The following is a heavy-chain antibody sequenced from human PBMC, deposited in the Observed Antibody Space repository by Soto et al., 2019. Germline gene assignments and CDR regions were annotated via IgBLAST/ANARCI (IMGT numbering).Heavy chain of an antibody. CDR2: ISGSGGST. V-gene: IGHV3-23*01. Sequence: PGVSLRLSCAASGFTFVSYAMSWVRQAPGKGLECVSAISGSGGSTYYADSVKGRFTISRDNSKNTLYLQMNSLRAEDTAIYYCAKDGYDFWSGYSIDYWGQGTLVTVSS. CDR1: GFTFVSYA. D-gene: IGHD3-3*01. CDR3: AKDGYDFWSGYSIDY. J-gene: IGHJ4*02.